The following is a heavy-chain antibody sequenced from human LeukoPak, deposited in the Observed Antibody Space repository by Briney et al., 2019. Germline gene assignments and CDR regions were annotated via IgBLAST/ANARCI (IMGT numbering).Heavy chain of an antibody. D-gene: IGHD2-21*02. CDR1: GYTFTSYY. J-gene: IGHJ4*02. Sequence: SVKVSCKASGYTFTSYYMHWVRQAPGQGLEWMGGIIPIFGTANYAQKFQGRVTITADESTSTAYMELSSLRSEDTAVYYCARTCGGDCYGEYYFDYWGQGTLVTVSS. CDR2: IIPIFGTA. V-gene: IGHV1-69*13. CDR3: ARTCGGDCYGEYYFDY.